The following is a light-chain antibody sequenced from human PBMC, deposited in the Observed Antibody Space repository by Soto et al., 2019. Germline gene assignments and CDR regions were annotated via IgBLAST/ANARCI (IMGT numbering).Light chain of an antibody. CDR3: QRYGSSPLIT. CDR2: GTS. J-gene: IGKJ5*01. Sequence: ETVLTQYPGTLSFSPGERATLSCRAIQSVSSSSLAWYQQRPGQAPRLLIYGTSSRATGIPDRFSGSGSGTDFTLTISRLEPEDFAVYFCQRYGSSPLITFGQGTRLEIK. CDR1: QSVSSSS. V-gene: IGKV3-20*01.